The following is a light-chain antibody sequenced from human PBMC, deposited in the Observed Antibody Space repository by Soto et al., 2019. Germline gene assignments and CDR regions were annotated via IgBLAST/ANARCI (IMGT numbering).Light chain of an antibody. CDR1: SSDVGSYNF. Sequence: QSALTQPASVSGSPGQSITISCTGSSSDVGSYNFVSWHQQHPGKAPKLMIYEGSKRPSGVSNRFSGSKSGNTASLTISGLQAEDEADYYCCSYAGSSTWVFGGWTKLTVL. V-gene: IGLV2-23*01. J-gene: IGLJ3*02. CDR2: EGS. CDR3: CSYAGSSTWV.